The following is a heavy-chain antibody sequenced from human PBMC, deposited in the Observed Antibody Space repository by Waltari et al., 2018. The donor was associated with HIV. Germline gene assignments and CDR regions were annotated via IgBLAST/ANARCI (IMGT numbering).Heavy chain of an antibody. CDR3: TSTGGGITDY. V-gene: IGHV3-15*01. CDR1: GFPLPTAW. D-gene: IGHD2-15*01. CDR2: IKSEDDGGTT. Sequence: EVQLVESGGGLVKPGESLRLSCAASGFPLPTAWMRWVRQAPGKGLEWVGRIKSEDDGGTTDYAAPVKGRFTISRDDSKNALYLQMNSLKTEDTALYYCTSTGGGITDYWGQGTLVTVSS. J-gene: IGHJ4*02.